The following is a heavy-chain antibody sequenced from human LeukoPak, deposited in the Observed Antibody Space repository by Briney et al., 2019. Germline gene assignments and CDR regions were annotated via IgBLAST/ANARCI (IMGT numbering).Heavy chain of an antibody. D-gene: IGHD4-17*01. J-gene: IGHJ5*02. CDR1: GGSISSYY. Sequence: SETLSLTCTVSGGSISSYYWSWIRQPPGKGLEWIGYIYYSVSTNYNPSLKSRVTISVDTSTHQFSLKLSSATTADTAVYYCARAARDYGPYNWFDPWGQGTLVTVSS. V-gene: IGHV4-59*01. CDR3: ARAARDYGPYNWFDP. CDR2: IYYSVST.